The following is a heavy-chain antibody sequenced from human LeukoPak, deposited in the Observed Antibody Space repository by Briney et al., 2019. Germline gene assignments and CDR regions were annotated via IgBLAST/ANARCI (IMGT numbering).Heavy chain of an antibody. CDR3: ARPGLYSSSWYGAQGYYMDV. J-gene: IGHJ6*03. V-gene: IGHV4-34*01. CDR1: GGSFSGYY. D-gene: IGHD6-13*01. CDR2: INHSGST. Sequence: SETLSLTCAVYGGSFSGYYWSWIRQPPGKGLEWIGEINHSGSTNYNPSLKSRVTISVDTSKNQFSLKLSSVTAADTAVYYCARPGLYSSSWYGAQGYYMDVWGKGTTVTVSS.